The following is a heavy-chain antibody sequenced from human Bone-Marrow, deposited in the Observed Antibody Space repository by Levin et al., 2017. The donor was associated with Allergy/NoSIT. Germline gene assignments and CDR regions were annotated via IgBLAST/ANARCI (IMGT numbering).Heavy chain of an antibody. CDR2: ISTSSSTI. Sequence: GGSLRLSCAASGFIFSDYSINWVRQAPGKGLQWVSYISTSSSTIYYADSVQGRFTISRDNAENSLYLQMNSLRVEDTAVYFCARGKLYNDFSSGQDYYGMDVWGQGTTVTVSS. CDR1: GFIFSDYS. V-gene: IGHV3-48*01. J-gene: IGHJ6*02. D-gene: IGHD3-3*01. CDR3: ARGKLYNDFSSGQDYYGMDV.